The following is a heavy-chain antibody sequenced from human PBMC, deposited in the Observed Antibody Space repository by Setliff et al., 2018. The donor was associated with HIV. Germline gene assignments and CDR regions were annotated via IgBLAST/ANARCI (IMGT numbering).Heavy chain of an antibody. V-gene: IGHV5-10-1*01. CDR2: IDPADSYT. CDR1: GFSFTSYW. D-gene: IGHD3-22*01. Sequence: PGESLKISCKGSGFSFTSYWISWVRQMPGKGLEWMGRIDPADSYTHYSPSFQGHITISIDKSISSASLHWSSLRTSDTAIYYCARHFGYIPGWFDSWGQGTLVTVSS. CDR3: ARHFGYIPGWFDS. J-gene: IGHJ5*01.